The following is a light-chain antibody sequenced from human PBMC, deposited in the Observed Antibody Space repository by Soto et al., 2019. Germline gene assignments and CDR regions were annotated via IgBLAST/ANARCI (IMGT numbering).Light chain of an antibody. CDR3: HQSYSSQYT. CDR2: AAS. V-gene: IGKV1-39*01. CDR1: QSISSY. J-gene: IGKJ2*01. Sequence: DIQMTQSRSSLSASVGDRVTITCRASQSISSYLNWYQQKRGKAPKLLIYAASSLQSWVPSRFTGSGYGTDFTRTITSLQPEDFATYYCHQSYSSQYTLGQGIKVDIK.